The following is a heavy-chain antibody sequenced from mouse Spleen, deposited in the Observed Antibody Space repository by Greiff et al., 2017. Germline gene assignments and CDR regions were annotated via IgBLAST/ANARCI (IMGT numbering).Heavy chain of an antibody. V-gene: IGHV5-4*01. Sequence: EVQGVESGGGLVKPGGSLKLSCAASGFTFSSYAMSWVRQTPEKRLEWVATISDGGSYTYYPDNVKGRFTISRDNAKNNLYLQMSHLKSEDTAMYYCARIYYYGSSDAYWGQGTLVTVSA. D-gene: IGHD1-1*01. J-gene: IGHJ3*01. CDR2: ISDGGSYT. CDR3: ARIYYYGSSDAY. CDR1: GFTFSSYA.